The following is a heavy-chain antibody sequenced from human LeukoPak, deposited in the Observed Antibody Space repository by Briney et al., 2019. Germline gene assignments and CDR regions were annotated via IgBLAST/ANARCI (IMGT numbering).Heavy chain of an antibody. D-gene: IGHD5-24*01. CDR2: ISGSGGST. J-gene: IGHJ4*02. Sequence: GGSLRLSRAASGFTFSSYGMSWVRQAPGKGLEWVSAISGSGGSTYYADSVKGRFTISRDNSKNTLYLQMNSLRAEDTAVYYCAKGHGWLQLGLDYWGQGTLVTVSS. V-gene: IGHV3-23*01. CDR1: GFTFSSYG. CDR3: AKGHGWLQLGLDY.